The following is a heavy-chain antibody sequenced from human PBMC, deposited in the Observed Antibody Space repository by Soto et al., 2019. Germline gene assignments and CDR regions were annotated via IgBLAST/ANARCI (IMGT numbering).Heavy chain of an antibody. V-gene: IGHV1-69*08. CDR3: ARDRSHDYGDYVHFDY. CDR2: IIPILGIA. D-gene: IGHD4-17*01. Sequence: QVQLVQSGAEVKKPGSSVKVSCKASGGTFSSYTISWVRQAPGQGLEWMGRIIPILGIANYAQKFQGRVTITADKAARTAYMELSSLRSEDTAVYYCARDRSHDYGDYVHFDYWGQGTLVTVSS. CDR1: GGTFSSYT. J-gene: IGHJ4*02.